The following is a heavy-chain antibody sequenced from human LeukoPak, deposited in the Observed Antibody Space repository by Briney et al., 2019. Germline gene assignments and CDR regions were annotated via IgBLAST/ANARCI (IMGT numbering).Heavy chain of an antibody. V-gene: IGHV4-59*12. CDR1: GGSISSYY. Sequence: SETLSLTCTVSGGSISSYYWSWIRQPPGKGLEWIGYIYYSGSTNYNPSLKSRVTISVDTSKNQFSLKLSSVTAADTAVYYCARENPYYGSGDYWGQGTLVTVSS. CDR3: ARENPYYGSGDY. CDR2: IYYSGST. J-gene: IGHJ4*02. D-gene: IGHD3-10*01.